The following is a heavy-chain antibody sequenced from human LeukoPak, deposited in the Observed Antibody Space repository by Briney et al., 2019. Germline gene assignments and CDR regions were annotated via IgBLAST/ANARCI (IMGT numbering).Heavy chain of an antibody. Sequence: SETLSLTCTVSGGSISSSGYYWGWIRQPPGKGLEWIASIYYSGSTYYNPSLKSRVTISVDTSKNQFSLKLSSVTAADTAVYYCARVGYDFWSGYPYYFDYWGQGTLVTVSS. CDR3: ARVGYDFWSGYPYYFDY. D-gene: IGHD3-3*01. CDR2: IYYSGST. V-gene: IGHV4-39*07. CDR1: GGSISSSGYY. J-gene: IGHJ4*02.